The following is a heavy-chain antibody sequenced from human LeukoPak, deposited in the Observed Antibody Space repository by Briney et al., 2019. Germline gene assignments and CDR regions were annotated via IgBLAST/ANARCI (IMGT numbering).Heavy chain of an antibody. D-gene: IGHD2-2*03. Sequence: SETLSLTCTVSGYSIRSGYYWAWIRQPPGKGLEWIGEIYHSGSTNYNPSLKSRVTISVDKSKNQFSLKLSSVTAADAAVYYCARGLGYCSSTSCYYGYWGQGTLVTVSS. CDR3: ARGLGYCSSTSCYYGY. CDR1: GYSIRSGYY. V-gene: IGHV4-38-2*02. J-gene: IGHJ4*02. CDR2: IYHSGST.